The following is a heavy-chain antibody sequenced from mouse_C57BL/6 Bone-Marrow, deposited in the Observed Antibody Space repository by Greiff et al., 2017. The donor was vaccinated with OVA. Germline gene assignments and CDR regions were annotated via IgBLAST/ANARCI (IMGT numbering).Heavy chain of an antibody. CDR1: GYAFTNYL. V-gene: IGHV1-54*01. J-gene: IGHJ3*01. CDR3: AKLRSFAY. CDR2: INPGSGGT. D-gene: IGHD1-1*01. Sequence: VQLQQSGAELVRPGTSVKVSCKASGYAFTNYLIEWVKQRPGQGLEWIGVINPGSGGTNYNEKFKGKATLTADKSSSTAYMQLSSLTSEDSAVYFCAKLRSFAYWSQGTLITVSA.